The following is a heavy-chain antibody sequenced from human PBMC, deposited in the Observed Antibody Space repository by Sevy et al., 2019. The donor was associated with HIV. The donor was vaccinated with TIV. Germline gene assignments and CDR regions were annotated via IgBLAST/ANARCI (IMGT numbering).Heavy chain of an antibody. CDR2: ISYDGSNK. CDR1: GFTFSSYA. Sequence: GGSPRLSCAASGFTFSSYAMHWVRQAPGKGLEWVAVISYDGSNKYYADSVKGRFTISRDNSKNTLYLQMNSLRAEDTAVYYCARDGDSSGYSSFDYWGQGTLVTVSS. CDR3: ARDGDSSGYSSFDY. J-gene: IGHJ4*02. D-gene: IGHD3-22*01. V-gene: IGHV3-30-3*01.